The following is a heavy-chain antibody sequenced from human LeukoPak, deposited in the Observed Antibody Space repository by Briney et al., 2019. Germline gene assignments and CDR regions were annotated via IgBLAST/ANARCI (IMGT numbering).Heavy chain of an antibody. V-gene: IGHV3-49*04. D-gene: IGHD3-10*01. Sequence: GRSLRLSCAASGFTFGDYAMSWVRQAPGKGLEWVGFIRSKAYGGTTEYAASVKGRFTISRDDSKGIAYLQMNSLKTEDTAVYYCTRAAYGSGSFSDYWGQGTLVTVSS. CDR3: TRAAYGSGSFSDY. J-gene: IGHJ4*02. CDR2: IRSKAYGGTT. CDR1: GFTFGDYA.